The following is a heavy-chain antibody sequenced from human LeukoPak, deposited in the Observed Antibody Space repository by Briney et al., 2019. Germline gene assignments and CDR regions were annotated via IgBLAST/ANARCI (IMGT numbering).Heavy chain of an antibody. D-gene: IGHD2-21*02. V-gene: IGHV3-21*01. CDR2: ISSSSSYI. Sequence: GGSLRLSCAASGFTFSSCSMNWVRQAPGKGLEWVSSISSSSSYIYYADSVKGRFTISRDNAKNSLYLQMNSLRAEDTAVYYCARELLRAFDIWGQGTMVTVSS. J-gene: IGHJ3*02. CDR1: GFTFSSCS. CDR3: ARELLRAFDI.